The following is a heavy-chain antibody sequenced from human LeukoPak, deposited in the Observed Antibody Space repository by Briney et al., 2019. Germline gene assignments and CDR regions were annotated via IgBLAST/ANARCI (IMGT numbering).Heavy chain of an antibody. V-gene: IGHV3-30*01. CDR2: ISFDGTKE. CDR3: ARFKVGTNTTQKNASDI. D-gene: IGHD1-1*01. CDR1: GFTFSNYA. J-gene: IGHJ3*02. Sequence: GGSLRLSCAASGFTFSNYAMHWVRQAPGKGLEWVAVISFDGTKEYFGKSVKGRFTISRDNSKATLYLHMHRLRIEDTALYYCARFKVGTNTTQKNASDIWGRGTVVAVSS.